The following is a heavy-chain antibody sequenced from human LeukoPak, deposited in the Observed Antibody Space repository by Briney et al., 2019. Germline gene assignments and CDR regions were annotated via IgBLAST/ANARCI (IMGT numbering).Heavy chain of an antibody. CDR2: IIPIFGTA. CDR3: ARDYYGSGSYSNFDL. Sequence: SVTVSCTASGGTFSSYAISWVRQAPGQGLEWMGGIIPIFGTANCAQKFQGRVTITADESTSAAYMELSSLRSEDTAVYYCARDYYGSGSYSNFDLWGRGTLVTVSS. CDR1: GGTFSSYA. D-gene: IGHD3-10*01. J-gene: IGHJ2*01. V-gene: IGHV1-69*13.